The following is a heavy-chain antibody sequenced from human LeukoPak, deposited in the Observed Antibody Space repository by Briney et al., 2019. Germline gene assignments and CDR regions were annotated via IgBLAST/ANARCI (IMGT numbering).Heavy chain of an antibody. CDR1: GDSVSSNSAA. Sequence: SQTLSLTCAISGDSVSSNSAAWNWIRQSPSRGLEWLGRTYYRSKWYNDYAVSVKSRITINPDTSKNQFSLQLNSVTPEDTAVYYCARDAPFSSGWKDDAFDIWGQGTMITVSS. D-gene: IGHD6-19*01. J-gene: IGHJ3*02. V-gene: IGHV6-1*01. CDR3: ARDAPFSSGWKDDAFDI. CDR2: TYYRSKWYN.